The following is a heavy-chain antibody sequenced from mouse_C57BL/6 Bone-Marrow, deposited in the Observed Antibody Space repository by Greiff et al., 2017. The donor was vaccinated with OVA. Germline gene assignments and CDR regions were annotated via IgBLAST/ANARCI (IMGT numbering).Heavy chain of an antibody. CDR2: ISNGGGST. V-gene: IGHV5-12*01. CDR3: APSYYSNRGFAY. J-gene: IGHJ3*01. CDR1: GFTFSDYY. D-gene: IGHD2-5*01. Sequence: EVKLMESGGGLVQPGGSLKLSCAASGFTFSDYYMYWVRQTPEKRLEWVAYISNGGGSTYYPDTVKGRFTISRDNAKNTLYLQMSRLKSEDTAMYYCAPSYYSNRGFAYWGQGTLVTVSA.